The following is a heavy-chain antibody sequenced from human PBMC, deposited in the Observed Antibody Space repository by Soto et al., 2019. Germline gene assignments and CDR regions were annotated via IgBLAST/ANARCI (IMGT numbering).Heavy chain of an antibody. J-gene: IGHJ5*02. CDR2: IIPIFGTA. D-gene: IGHD6-6*01. CDR3: AIDGVSGIAARNWFDP. V-gene: IGHV1-69*13. CDR1: GGTFSSYA. Sequence: SVKVSCKASGGTFSSYAISWVRQAPGQGLEWMGGIIPIFGTANYAQKFQGRVTITADESTSTAYMELSSLRSEDTAVYYCAIDGVSGIAARNWFDPWGQGTLVTVSS.